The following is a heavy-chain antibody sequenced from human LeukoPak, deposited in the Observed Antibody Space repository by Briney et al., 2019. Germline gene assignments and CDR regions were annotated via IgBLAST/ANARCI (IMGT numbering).Heavy chain of an antibody. CDR3: ARDVDIVVVPAAMEDDAFDI. D-gene: IGHD2-2*01. Sequence: ASVKVSCKASGYTFTSYGISWVRQAPGQGLEWMGWISAYNGNTNYAQKLQGRVTMTTDTSTSTAYMELRSLRSDDTAVYYCARDVDIVVVPAAMEDDAFDIRGQGTMVTVSS. CDR2: ISAYNGNT. CDR1: GYTFTSYG. J-gene: IGHJ3*02. V-gene: IGHV1-18*04.